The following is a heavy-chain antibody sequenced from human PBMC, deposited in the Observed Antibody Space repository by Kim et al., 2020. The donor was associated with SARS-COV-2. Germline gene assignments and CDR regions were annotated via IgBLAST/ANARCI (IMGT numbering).Heavy chain of an antibody. Sequence: SETLSLTCTVSGDSISSGTCYWNWIRQPAGQGLEWIGRIYTSGSANYNPSLKSRVTISVDTSKNQFSLNLSSVTAADTAVYFCARDGRDMHSSGWYPFDYWGPGTLVTVSS. V-gene: IGHV4-61*02. CDR3: ARDGRDMHSSGWYPFDY. D-gene: IGHD6-13*01. CDR1: GDSISSGTCY. J-gene: IGHJ4*02. CDR2: IYTSGSA.